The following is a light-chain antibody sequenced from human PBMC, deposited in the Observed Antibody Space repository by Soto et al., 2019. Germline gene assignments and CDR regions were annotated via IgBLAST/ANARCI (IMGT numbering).Light chain of an antibody. Sequence: DIVMTQSPATLSVSPGERATFSCRASQSVSSNHLAWYQQKPGQAPRLLIYGGSSRATGIPVRFSGSGSETDFTLTITRLEPEDFAMYYCQQYSSSRTFGQGTKV. CDR1: QSVSSNH. CDR3: QQYSSSRT. J-gene: IGKJ1*01. V-gene: IGKV3-20*01. CDR2: GGS.